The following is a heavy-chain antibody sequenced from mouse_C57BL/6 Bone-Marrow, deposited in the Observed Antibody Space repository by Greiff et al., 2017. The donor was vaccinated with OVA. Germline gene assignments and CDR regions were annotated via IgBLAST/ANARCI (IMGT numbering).Heavy chain of an antibody. Sequence: EVKLVESGGGLVKPGGSLKLSCAASGFTFSSYAMSWVRQTPEKRLEWVATISDGGSYTYYPDNVKGRITISRDNAKNNLYLQMSHLKSEDTAMYYCARVYYGSSPWFAYWGQGTLVTVSA. J-gene: IGHJ3*01. CDR2: ISDGGSYT. CDR1: GFTFSSYA. D-gene: IGHD1-1*01. V-gene: IGHV5-4*03. CDR3: ARVYYGSSPWFAY.